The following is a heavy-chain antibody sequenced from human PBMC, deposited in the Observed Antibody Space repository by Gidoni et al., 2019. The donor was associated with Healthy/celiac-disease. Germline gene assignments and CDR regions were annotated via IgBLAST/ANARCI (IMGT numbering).Heavy chain of an antibody. CDR2: ICYDGSNK. D-gene: IGHD3-10*01. CDR1: GFTFSSYG. Sequence: QVQLVESGGGVVQPGRSLRLSCAASGFTFSSYGMHWVRPAPGKGLEWVAVICYDGSNKYYADSGKGRFTIARDNSKNTLYLQMNSLRAEDTAVYYCARDRGGSGLLWFGEAYWGQGTLVTVSS. J-gene: IGHJ4*02. V-gene: IGHV3-33*01. CDR3: ARDRGGSGLLWFGEAY.